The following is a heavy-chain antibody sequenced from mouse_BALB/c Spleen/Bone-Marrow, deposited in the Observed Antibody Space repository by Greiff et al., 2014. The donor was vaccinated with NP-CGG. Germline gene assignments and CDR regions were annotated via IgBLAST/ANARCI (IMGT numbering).Heavy chain of an antibody. CDR2: IYPGDGDT. CDR1: GYAFSSYW. CDR3: ARMGDYSYYFDY. D-gene: IGHD1-1*01. V-gene: IGHV1-80*01. Sequence: QVQLQQSGAELVRPGSSVKISCKASGYAFSSYWMNWVKQRPGQGLGWIGQIYPGDGDTNYNGKFKGKATLTADKSSSTAYIQLSSLTSEDSAVYFCARMGDYSYYFDYWGQGTTLTVSS. J-gene: IGHJ2*01.